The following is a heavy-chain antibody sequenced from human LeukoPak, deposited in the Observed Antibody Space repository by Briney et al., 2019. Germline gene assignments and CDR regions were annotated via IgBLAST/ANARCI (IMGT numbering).Heavy chain of an antibody. CDR2: IYTSGST. CDR3: ARAEVAGTNNRGGFDY. D-gene: IGHD1-14*01. J-gene: IGHJ4*02. CDR1: GGSISSYY. Sequence: PSETLSLTCTVSGGSISSYYWSWIRQPAGKGLEWIGRIYTSGSTNYNPSLKSRVTMSVDTSKNQFSLKLSSVTAADTTVYYCARAEVAGTNNRGGFDYWGQGTLVTVSS. V-gene: IGHV4-4*07.